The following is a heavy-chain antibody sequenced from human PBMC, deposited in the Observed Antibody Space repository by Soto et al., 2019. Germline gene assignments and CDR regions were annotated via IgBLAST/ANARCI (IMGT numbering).Heavy chain of an antibody. CDR1: GFTFSSYA. V-gene: IGHV3-30-3*01. CDR2: ISYDGSNK. J-gene: IGHJ6*02. D-gene: IGHD6-19*01. Sequence: QPGGSLRLSCAASGFTFSSYAMHWVRQAPGKGLEWVAVISYDGSNKYYADSVKGRFTISRDNSKNTLYLQMSSLRAEDTAVYYCARDRVAVAGWNYYYYGMDVWGQGTTVTVSS. CDR3: ARDRVAVAGWNYYYYGMDV.